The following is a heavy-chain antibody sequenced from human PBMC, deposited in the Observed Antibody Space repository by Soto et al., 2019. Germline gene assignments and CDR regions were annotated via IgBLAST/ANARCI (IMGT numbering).Heavy chain of an antibody. J-gene: IGHJ6*03. CDR2: IYCSGST. Sequence: SETLSLTCTVSGGSVSTHYWSWIRQPPGKGLEWIGYIYCSGSTNYNPSLKSRVTISVDTSKNQFSLKLSSVTAADTAVYYCATSYGDYYYYYYMDVWGKGTTVTVS. V-gene: IGHV4-59*02. CDR3: ATSYGDYYYYYYMDV. CDR1: GGSVSTHY. D-gene: IGHD2-21*02.